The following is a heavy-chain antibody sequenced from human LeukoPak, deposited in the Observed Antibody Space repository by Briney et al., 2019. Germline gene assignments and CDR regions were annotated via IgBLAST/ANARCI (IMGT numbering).Heavy chain of an antibody. J-gene: IGHJ4*02. CDR2: IYAGGRS. D-gene: IGHD6-19*01. Sequence: SETLSLTCTVSNVSISSGSHYWNWIRQPAGKGLEWIGRIYAGGRSNYNPSLRSRVTISVDASKNQFSLKLSSVTAADTAVYYCARRTGFSSGWFGYYFDYWGQGTLVTVS. CDR1: NVSISSGSHY. CDR3: ARRTGFSSGWFGYYFDY. V-gene: IGHV4-61*02.